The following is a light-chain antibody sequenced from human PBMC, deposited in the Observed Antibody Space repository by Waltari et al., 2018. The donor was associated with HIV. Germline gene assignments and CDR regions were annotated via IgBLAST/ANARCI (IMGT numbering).Light chain of an antibody. CDR3: TSYLSSATPE. V-gene: IGLV2-14*01. CDR2: EVT. CDR1: ASDIFKA. Sequence: QSALAQPASVSGSPGQTITISCTGVASDIFKAVSWYHHRPGEAPKFIIYEVTNRPSGGSHRCSGSKSGNTASLTISGLQSEDEGHYFCTSYLSSATPEFGGGTRVTVL. J-gene: IGLJ3*02.